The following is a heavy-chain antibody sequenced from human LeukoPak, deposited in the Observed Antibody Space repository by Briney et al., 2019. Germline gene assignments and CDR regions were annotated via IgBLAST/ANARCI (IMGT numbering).Heavy chain of an antibody. J-gene: IGHJ4*02. CDR1: GGSISSDY. Sequence: SETLSLTCTVSGGSISSDYWSWIRQPPGKGLEWIGYIYYSGSTNYNPALKSRVTISVDTSKNQFSLRLSSVTAADTAVYYCARVRQWLNYYFDYWGQGTLVTVSS. V-gene: IGHV4-59*01. D-gene: IGHD6-19*01. CDR3: ARVRQWLNYYFDY. CDR2: IYYSGST.